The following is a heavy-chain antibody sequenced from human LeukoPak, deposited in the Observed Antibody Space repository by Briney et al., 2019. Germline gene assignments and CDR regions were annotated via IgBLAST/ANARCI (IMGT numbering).Heavy chain of an antibody. D-gene: IGHD6-19*01. J-gene: IGHJ5*02. CDR3: ARDIGQWLVASNWFDP. CDR1: GFTFSSYW. Sequence: GGSLRLSCAASGFTFSSYWVHWVRQAPGKGLVWVSRINSDGSSTSYADSVKGRFTISRDNAKNTLYLQMNSLRAEDTAVYYCARDIGQWLVASNWFDPWGQGTLVTVSS. V-gene: IGHV3-74*01. CDR2: INSDGSST.